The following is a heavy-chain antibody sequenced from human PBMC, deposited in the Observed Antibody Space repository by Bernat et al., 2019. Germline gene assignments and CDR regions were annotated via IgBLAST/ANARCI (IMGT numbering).Heavy chain of an antibody. Sequence: QVQLQQSGPGLVKPSQTLSLTCAISGDSVSSNSAAWNWIRQSPSRGLEWLGRTYYRSKWYNDYAGSVKSRITINPDTSKNQFSLQLNSVTPEDTAVYYCARGRPALIAVAGTYGMDVWGQGTTVTVSS. CDR3: ARGRPALIAVAGTYGMDV. V-gene: IGHV6-1*01. D-gene: IGHD6-19*01. CDR1: GDSVSSNSAA. CDR2: TYYRSKWYN. J-gene: IGHJ6*02.